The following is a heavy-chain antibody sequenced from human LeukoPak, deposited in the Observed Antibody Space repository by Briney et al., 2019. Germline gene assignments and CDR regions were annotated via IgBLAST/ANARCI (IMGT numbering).Heavy chain of an antibody. CDR1: GGSFSGYY. CDR2: IYYSGST. D-gene: IGHD3-10*01. J-gene: IGHJ5*02. V-gene: IGHV4-39*01. Sequence: NPSETLSLTCAVYGGSFSGYYWGWIRQPPGKGLEWIGSIYYSGSTYYNPSLKSRVTISVDTSKNQFSLKLSSVTAADTAVYYCASYGSGSYYRNNWFDPWGQGTLVTVSS. CDR3: ASYGSGSYYRNNWFDP.